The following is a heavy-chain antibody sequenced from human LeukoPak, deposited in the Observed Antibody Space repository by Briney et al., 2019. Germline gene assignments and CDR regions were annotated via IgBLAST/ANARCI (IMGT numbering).Heavy chain of an antibody. CDR1: GGSFSGYS. Sequence: SETLSLTCAVYGGSFSGYSWSWIPQPPGKGLEWIGEINQSANTNYNPSLKSRVTISVDTSKNQFSLKLSSVTAADTAVYYCARGLKVLRARSNMDVWGKGTTVTASS. J-gene: IGHJ6*04. CDR2: INQSANT. D-gene: IGHD3-3*01. CDR3: ARGLKVLRARSNMDV. V-gene: IGHV4-34*01.